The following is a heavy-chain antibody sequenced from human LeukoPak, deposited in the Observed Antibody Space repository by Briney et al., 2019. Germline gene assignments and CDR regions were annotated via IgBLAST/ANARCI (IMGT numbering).Heavy chain of an antibody. J-gene: IGHJ3*02. CDR3: ARRLELPAFDI. Sequence: SQTLSLTCTVSGDSIGSGAYHWSWIRQPPGKGLQWIGYIYHSGSTYYNLSLKSRVTISVDRSRNQISLKVGSVTAADTAVYYCARRLELPAFDIWGQGTMVTVSS. CDR2: IYHSGST. CDR1: GDSIGSGAYH. D-gene: IGHD1-26*01. V-gene: IGHV4-30-2*01.